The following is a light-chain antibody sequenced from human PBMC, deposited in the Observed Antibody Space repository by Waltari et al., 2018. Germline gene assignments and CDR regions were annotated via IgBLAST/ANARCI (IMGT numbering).Light chain of an antibody. J-gene: IGLJ3*02. V-gene: IGLV7-46*01. CDR3: LLSYRGAWV. CDR1: PGAVTSGPY. Sequence: QAVVTQEPSLTVSPGGTVTLTCDSNPGAVTSGPYFYWFQQKPGQAPRTLIYDTDHKHSWAPARFSGSLLGGKAALTLSGAQPEDEAEYYCLLSYRGAWVFGGGTRLTVL. CDR2: DTD.